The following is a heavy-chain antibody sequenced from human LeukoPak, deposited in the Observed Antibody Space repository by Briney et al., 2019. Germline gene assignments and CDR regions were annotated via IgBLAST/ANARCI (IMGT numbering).Heavy chain of an antibody. CDR3: ARLFQRNELNYYDSSGYSLGY. J-gene: IGHJ4*02. Sequence: GASVKVSCKASGYTFTSYYMHWVRQAPGQGLEWMGIINPSGGSTSYAQKFQGRITITRNTSIRTAYMELSSPRSEDTAVYYCARLFQRNELNYYDSSGYSLGYWGQGTLVTVSS. D-gene: IGHD3-22*01. CDR2: INPSGGST. V-gene: IGHV1-46*01. CDR1: GYTFTSYY.